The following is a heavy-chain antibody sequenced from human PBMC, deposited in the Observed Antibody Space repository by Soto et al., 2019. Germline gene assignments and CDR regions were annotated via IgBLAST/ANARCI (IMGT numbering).Heavy chain of an antibody. CDR3: AKGGRWELFTGSYFDY. CDR1: GFTFSSYG. D-gene: IGHD1-26*01. J-gene: IGHJ4*02. Sequence: GGSLRLSCAASGFTFSSYGMHWVRQAPGKGLEWVAVISYDGSNKYYADSVKGRFTISRDNSKNTLYLQMNSLRAEDTAVYYCAKGGRWELFTGSYFDYWGQGTLVTVSS. CDR2: ISYDGSNK. V-gene: IGHV3-30*18.